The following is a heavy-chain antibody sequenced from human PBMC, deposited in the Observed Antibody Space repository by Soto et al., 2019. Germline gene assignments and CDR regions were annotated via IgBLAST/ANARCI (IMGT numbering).Heavy chain of an antibody. CDR3: ASPGIAPAYYYYGMDV. V-gene: IGHV5-51*01. D-gene: IGHD6-25*01. Sequence: GESLKISCKGSGYSFTSYWIGWVRQMPGKGLEWMGIIYPGDSDTRYSPSFQGQVTISADKSISTAYLQWSSLKASDTAMYYCASPGIAPAYYYYGMDVWGQGTTVTVSS. J-gene: IGHJ6*02. CDR2: IYPGDSDT. CDR1: GYSFTSYW.